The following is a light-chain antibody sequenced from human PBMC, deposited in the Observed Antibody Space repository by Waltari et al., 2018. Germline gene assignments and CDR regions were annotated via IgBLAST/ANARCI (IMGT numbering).Light chain of an antibody. CDR3: QQYYSRVLT. CDR1: QTILFNNMYY. J-gene: IGKJ4*01. CDR2: WAS. V-gene: IGKV4-1*01. Sequence: DIVMTQSPDSLSLSLGERATIHCKSNQTILFNNMYYLAWYHQKSGHSPKLVIYWASTRESGVPDRFSGSGSGTDFNLTISSLQAEDVAVYYCQQYYSRVLTFGGGTKVEIK.